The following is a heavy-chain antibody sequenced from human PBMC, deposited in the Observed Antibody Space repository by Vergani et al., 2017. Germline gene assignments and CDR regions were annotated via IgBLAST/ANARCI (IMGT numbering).Heavy chain of an antibody. CDR2: IRSETDGGTA. V-gene: IGHV3-15*01. CDR1: GFTFRDAW. Sequence: EVQLVESGGGLVKPGGSLRLSCVASGFTFRDAWMGWVRQAPGQGLEWVGRIRSETDGGTADYAAPVKGRFRISRDDSKTTVHLEMNSLKSEDTAVYYCTTGVQLWFWGQGTLVTVSS. CDR3: TTGVQLWF. D-gene: IGHD5-18*01. J-gene: IGHJ4*02.